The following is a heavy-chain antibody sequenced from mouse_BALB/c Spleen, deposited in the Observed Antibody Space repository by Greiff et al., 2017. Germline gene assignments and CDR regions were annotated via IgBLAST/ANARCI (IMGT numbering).Heavy chain of an antibody. Sequence: DVKLVESGGGLVKPGGSLKLSCAASGFTFSSYAMSWVRQTPEKRLEWVASISSGGSTYYPDSVKGRFTISRDNARNILYLQMSSLRSEDTAMYYCANYYRYDEGYAMDYWGQGTSVTVSS. V-gene: IGHV5-6-5*01. CDR2: ISSGGST. CDR1: GFTFSSYA. J-gene: IGHJ4*01. CDR3: ANYYRYDEGYAMDY. D-gene: IGHD2-14*01.